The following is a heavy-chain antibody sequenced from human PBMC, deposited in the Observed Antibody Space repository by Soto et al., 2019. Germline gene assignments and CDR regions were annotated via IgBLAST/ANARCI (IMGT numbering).Heavy chain of an antibody. CDR3: AREFISGEQAAIAYYYYGMDV. D-gene: IGHD2-2*02. J-gene: IGHJ6*02. CDR2: IWYDGSNK. CDR1: GFTFSTYG. Sequence: QVQLVESGGGVVQPGRSLRLSCAASGFTFSTYGMHWVRQAPGKGLEWVAVIWYDGSNKYYVDSVKGRFSISRDNSKNTLYLQMNSLRAEDTAVYFCAREFISGEQAAIAYYYYGMDVWGQGTTVTVSS. V-gene: IGHV3-33*01.